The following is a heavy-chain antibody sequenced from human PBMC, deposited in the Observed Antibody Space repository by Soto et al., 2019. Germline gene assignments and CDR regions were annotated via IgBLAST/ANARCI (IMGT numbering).Heavy chain of an antibody. CDR2: ISAYNGNT. V-gene: IGHV1-18*01. J-gene: IGHJ6*02. CDR3: ARADSSGYYYLLYHRAYYYYGMYF. CDR1: GYTFTSYG. Sequence: ASVKVSCKASGYTFTSYGISWVRQAPGQGLEWMGWISAYNGNTNYAQKLQGRVTMTTDTSTSTAYMELRSLRSDDTAVYYCARADSSGYYYLLYHRAYYYYGMYFWAQGTTVTVSS. D-gene: IGHD3-22*01.